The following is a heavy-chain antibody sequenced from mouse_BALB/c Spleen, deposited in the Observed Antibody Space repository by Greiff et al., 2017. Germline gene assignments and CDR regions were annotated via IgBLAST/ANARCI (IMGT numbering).Heavy chain of an antibody. V-gene: IGHV3-2*02. Sequence: DVQLQESGPGLVKPSQSLSLTCTVTGYSITSDYAWNWIRQFPGNKLEWMGYISYSGSTSYNPSLKSRISITRDTSKNQFFLQLNSVTTEDTATYYCAREGTTVPYWYFDVWGAGTTVTVSS. CDR2: ISYSGST. CDR1: GYSITSDYA. J-gene: IGHJ1*01. D-gene: IGHD1-1*01. CDR3: AREGTTVPYWYFDV.